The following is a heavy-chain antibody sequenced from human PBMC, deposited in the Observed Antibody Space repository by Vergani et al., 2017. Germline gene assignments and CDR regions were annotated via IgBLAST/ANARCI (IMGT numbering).Heavy chain of an antibody. CDR3: ARTLALGGYNWFDP. CDR2: VYYTGST. V-gene: IGHV4-59*01. J-gene: IGHJ5*02. CDR1: GAAIKDFY. D-gene: IGHD1-26*01. Sequence: QVQLQESGPGLVKPSETLSLTCTVSGAAIKDFYWSWFRQPPGKGLEWIGYVYYTGSTTYNPSLKSRVTISVDTSNKQFSLRMTSLTAADTAVYYCARTLALGGYNWFDPWGQGTVVTVSS.